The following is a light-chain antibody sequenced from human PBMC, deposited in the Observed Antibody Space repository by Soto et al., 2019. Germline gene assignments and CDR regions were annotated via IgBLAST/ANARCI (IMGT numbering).Light chain of an antibody. CDR1: QSFSSN. Sequence: EIVMTQSPATLSVSPGERATLSCRASQSFSSNLAWYQQKPGQAPRLLIYGASTRATDIPARFSGSGSGTEFTLTISSLQSADFAVYYCQQYNNWPPTFGQGTKVEIK. V-gene: IGKV3-15*01. J-gene: IGKJ1*01. CDR2: GAS. CDR3: QQYNNWPPT.